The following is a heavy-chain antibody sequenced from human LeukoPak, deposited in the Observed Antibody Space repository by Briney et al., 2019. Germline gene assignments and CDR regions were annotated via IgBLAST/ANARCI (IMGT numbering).Heavy chain of an antibody. CDR3: AKVHHWGYDDGYFDY. J-gene: IGHJ4*02. D-gene: IGHD7-27*01. V-gene: IGHV3-9*03. CDR1: GFTFDDYA. CDR2: ISWNSGSI. Sequence: GRSLKLSCAASGFTFDDYAMHWVRQAPGKGLEWVSGISWNSGSIGYADSVKGRFTISRDNAKNSLYLQMNSLRAEDMALYYCAKVHHWGYDDGYFDYWGQGTLVTVSS.